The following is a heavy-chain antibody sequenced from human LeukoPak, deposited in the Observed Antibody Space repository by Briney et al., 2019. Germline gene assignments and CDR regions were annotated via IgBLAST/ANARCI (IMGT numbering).Heavy chain of an antibody. D-gene: IGHD3-10*01. V-gene: IGHV3-66*01. CDR3: AKVGEYYGAGASFDY. CDR2: IYSGGST. J-gene: IGHJ4*02. Sequence: QPGGSLRLSCAAPGFTVSSNYMSWVRQAPGKGLEWVSVIYSGGSTYYADSVKGRFTISRDNSKNTLYLQMNSLRADDTAVYYCAKVGEYYGAGASFDYWGQGTLVTVSS. CDR1: GFTVSSNY.